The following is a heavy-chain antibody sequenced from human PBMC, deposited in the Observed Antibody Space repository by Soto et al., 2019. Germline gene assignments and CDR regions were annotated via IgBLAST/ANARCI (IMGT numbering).Heavy chain of an antibody. Sequence: SETLSLTCTVSGGSISSSSYYWGWIRQPPGKGLEWIGSIYYSGSTYYNPSLKSRVTISVDTSKNQFSLKLSSVTAADTAVYYCARHGPMFCSSTSCYSYYNYMDVWGKGTTVTVSS. D-gene: IGHD2-2*01. CDR1: GGSISSSSYY. J-gene: IGHJ6*03. CDR2: IYYSGST. V-gene: IGHV4-39*01. CDR3: ARHGPMFCSSTSCYSYYNYMDV.